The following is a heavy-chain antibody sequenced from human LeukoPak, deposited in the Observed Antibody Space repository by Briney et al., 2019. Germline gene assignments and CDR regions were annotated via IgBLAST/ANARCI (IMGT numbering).Heavy chain of an antibody. CDR1: GVSISSYY. Sequence: SETLSLTRSVSGVSISSYYWLWLRQPAGKGLEWCGHIYTSGSTNYSPSLKSRVTMSVDTSKNQFSLKLSSVTAAHTAVYYCARSKIAVADYYFDYWGQGTLVTVSS. CDR2: IYTSGST. V-gene: IGHV4-4*07. CDR3: ARSKIAVADYYFDY. D-gene: IGHD6-19*01. J-gene: IGHJ4*02.